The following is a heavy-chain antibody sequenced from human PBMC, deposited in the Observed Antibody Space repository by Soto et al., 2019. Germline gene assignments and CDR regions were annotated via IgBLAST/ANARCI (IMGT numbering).Heavy chain of an antibody. CDR2: ISVYNGET. J-gene: IGHJ4*02. Sequence: ASVKVSCKASGYTFTGYYMHWVRQAPGQGLEWMGWISVYNGETNYAQEFQGRVTMTTDTSTSTAYMELRSLRSDDTAVYYCARDRSTSDYWGQGTLVTVSS. CDR1: GYTFTGYY. CDR3: ARDRSTSDY. D-gene: IGHD2-2*01. V-gene: IGHV1-18*04.